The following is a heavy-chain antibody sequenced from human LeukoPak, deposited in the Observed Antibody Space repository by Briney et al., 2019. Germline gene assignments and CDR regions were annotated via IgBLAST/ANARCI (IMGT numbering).Heavy chain of an antibody. J-gene: IGHJ5*02. CDR3: ARGPQYYYDSSGNSDWFDP. Sequence: GASVTVSCKASGYTFTGYDINWVRQATGQGLEWMGWMNPNSGNTGYAQKFQGRVTMTRNTSISTAYMELSSLRSEDTAVYYCARGPQYYYDSSGNSDWFDPWGQGTLVTVSS. D-gene: IGHD3-22*01. CDR1: GYTFTGYD. V-gene: IGHV1-8*01. CDR2: MNPNSGNT.